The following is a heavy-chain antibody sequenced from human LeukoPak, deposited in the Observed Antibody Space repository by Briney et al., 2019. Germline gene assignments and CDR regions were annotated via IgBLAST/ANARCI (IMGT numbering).Heavy chain of an antibody. CDR2: IYYSGST. J-gene: IGHJ6*02. V-gene: IGHV4-59*01. CDR3: ARIMAVRGAPDYCHYGIDV. CDR1: GGSISGYY. Sequence: SETLSLTCTASGGSISGYYWTWIRQPPGKGLECIGYIYYSGSTNYNPSLKSRVTISVDTSKNQFSLKLSSVTAADTAVYFCARIMAVRGAPDYCHYGIDVWGQGTTVTVSS. D-gene: IGHD3-10*01.